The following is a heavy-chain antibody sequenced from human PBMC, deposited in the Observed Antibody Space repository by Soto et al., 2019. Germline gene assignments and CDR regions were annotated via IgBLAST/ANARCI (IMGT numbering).Heavy chain of an antibody. CDR3: ARGQQGNDC. CDR1: GFSFSSYA. CDR2: ISNDGSNK. J-gene: IGHJ4*02. D-gene: IGHD6-13*01. V-gene: IGHV3-30-3*01. Sequence: QVHLVESGGGVVQPGRSLRLSCAASGFSFSSYAMHWLRQAPGEGLEWVAVISNDGSNKFFADSVKGRFFISRDNSNNTLFLEMDSMRPEDTSVYYCARGQQGNDCWGQGSLV.